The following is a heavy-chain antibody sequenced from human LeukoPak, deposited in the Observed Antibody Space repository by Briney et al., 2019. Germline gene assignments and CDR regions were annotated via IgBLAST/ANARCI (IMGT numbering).Heavy chain of an antibody. Sequence: GGSLRLSCAASGFTFSSYEMNWVRQAPGKGLEWVSYISSSGSTIYYADSVKGRFTISRDNAKNSLYLQMDSLRAEDTAVYYCARGRRYDITKRGNWFDPWGQGTLVTVSS. D-gene: IGHD3-9*01. J-gene: IGHJ5*02. CDR2: ISSSGSTI. V-gene: IGHV3-48*03. CDR3: ARGRRYDITKRGNWFDP. CDR1: GFTFSSYE.